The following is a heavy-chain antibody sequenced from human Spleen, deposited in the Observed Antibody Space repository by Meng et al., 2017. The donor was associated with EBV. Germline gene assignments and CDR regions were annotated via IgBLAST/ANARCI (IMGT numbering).Heavy chain of an antibody. CDR1: GGPFDGYS. CDR2: LNHSGNT. Sequence: QHWGAGLLKPTEPLTLTCDAYGGPFDGYSWTWIRQPPGKGLEGIGELNHSGNTNYNPSLKSRVTISVDTSKRQFSLKLTSMTAADTAVYYCATWWGKGYYWGQETLVTVSS. V-gene: IGHV4-34*01. CDR3: ATWWGKGYY. J-gene: IGHJ4*02. D-gene: IGHD2-8*02.